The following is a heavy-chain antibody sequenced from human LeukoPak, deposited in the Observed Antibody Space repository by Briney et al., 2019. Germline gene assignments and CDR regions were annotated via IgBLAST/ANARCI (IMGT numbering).Heavy chain of an antibody. CDR3: AELGITMIGGV. CDR1: GFTFISYS. D-gene: IGHD3-10*02. Sequence: GSLRLSCAASGFTFISYSMNWVRQAPGQGLEWVSYISSSSSTIYYADSVKGRFTISRDNAKNSLYLQTNSLRAEDTAVYYCAELGITMIGGVWGKGTTVTISS. CDR2: ISSSSSTI. V-gene: IGHV3-48*04. J-gene: IGHJ6*04.